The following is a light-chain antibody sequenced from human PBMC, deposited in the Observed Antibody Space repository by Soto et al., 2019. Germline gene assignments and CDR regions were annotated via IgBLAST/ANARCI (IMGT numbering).Light chain of an antibody. J-gene: IGKJ5*01. V-gene: IGKV1-39*01. CDR3: QQSYSTPIT. Sequence: DIQMTQSPSSLSGSVGARVTITCPASQSISSYLNWYQQKPGKAPKLLIYAASSLQSGVPSRFSGSGSGTDFTLTISSLQPEDFATYYCQQSYSTPITFGQGTRLEI. CDR2: AAS. CDR1: QSISSY.